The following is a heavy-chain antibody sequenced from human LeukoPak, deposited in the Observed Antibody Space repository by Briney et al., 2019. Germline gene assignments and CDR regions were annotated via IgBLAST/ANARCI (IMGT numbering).Heavy chain of an antibody. J-gene: IGHJ3*02. V-gene: IGHV4-59*01. CDR2: IYYSGST. D-gene: IGHD6-19*01. CDR1: GGSISSYY. CDR3: ARDHSSGWYRGAFDI. Sequence: SETLSLTCTVSGGSISSYYWSWIRQPPGEGLEWIGYIYYSGSTNYNPSLKSRVTISVDTSKNQFSLKLNSVTAADTAVYYRARDHSSGWYRGAFDIWGQGTMVTVSS.